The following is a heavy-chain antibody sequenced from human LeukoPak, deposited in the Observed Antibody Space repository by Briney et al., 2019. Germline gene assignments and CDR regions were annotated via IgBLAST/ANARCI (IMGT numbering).Heavy chain of an antibody. CDR3: AKDPNYYDSSGYTQN. V-gene: IGHV3-23*01. Sequence: GGCLRLSCAASGFTFSSYAMSWVRQAPGKGLEWVSAIRGSGGSTYYADSVKGRFTISRDNSKNTLYLQMNSLRAEDTAVYYCAKDPNYYDSSGYTQNWGQGTLVTVSS. CDR1: GFTFSSYA. CDR2: IRGSGGST. J-gene: IGHJ4*02. D-gene: IGHD3-22*01.